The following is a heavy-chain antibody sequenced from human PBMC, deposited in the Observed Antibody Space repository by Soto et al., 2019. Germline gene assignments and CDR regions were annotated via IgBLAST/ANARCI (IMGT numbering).Heavy chain of an antibody. CDR1: GVTFSSYA. Sequence: PGGSLRLSCVASGVTFSSYAMSWVRQAPGQGLEWVSAISGSGGSTYYADSVKGRFTISRDNSKNTLYLQMNSLRAEDTAVYYCAKGPDLVVVVAATRYFDYWGQGTLVTVSS. V-gene: IGHV3-23*01. D-gene: IGHD2-15*01. CDR3: AKGPDLVVVVAATRYFDY. CDR2: ISGSGGST. J-gene: IGHJ4*02.